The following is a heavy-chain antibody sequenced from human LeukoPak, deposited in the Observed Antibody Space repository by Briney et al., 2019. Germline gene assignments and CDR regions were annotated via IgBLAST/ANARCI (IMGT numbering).Heavy chain of an antibody. D-gene: IGHD1-14*01. CDR1: GYTFTVYY. J-gene: IGHJ4*02. CDR3: ARDVTEGSRPEYYFDY. V-gene: IGHV1-2*04. Sequence: ASVKVSCKASGYTFTVYYMHWVRQAPGQGLEWMGWINPNSGGTNYAQKFQGWVTMTRDTSISTAYMELSRLRSDDTAVYYCARDVTEGSRPEYYFDYWGQGTLVTVSS. CDR2: INPNSGGT.